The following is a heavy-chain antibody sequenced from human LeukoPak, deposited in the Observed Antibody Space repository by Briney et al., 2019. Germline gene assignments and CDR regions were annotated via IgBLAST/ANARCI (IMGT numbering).Heavy chain of an antibody. CDR2: INSDGSST. Sequence: GGSLRLFCAASGFTFSSYWMHGVRQAPGKGRVCVSRINSDGSSTSYADSVKGRFTISRDNAKNTLYLQMNSLRAEDTAEYYCARDHSTYYDFWSGYSHYGMDVWGQGTTVTVSS. V-gene: IGHV3-74*01. CDR3: ARDHSTYYDFWSGYSHYGMDV. CDR1: GFTFSSYW. J-gene: IGHJ6*02. D-gene: IGHD3-3*01.